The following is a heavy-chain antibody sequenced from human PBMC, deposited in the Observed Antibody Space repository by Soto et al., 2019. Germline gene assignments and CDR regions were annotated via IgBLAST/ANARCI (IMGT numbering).Heavy chain of an antibody. CDR2: IIPIFGTA. V-gene: IGHV1-69*13. J-gene: IGHJ6*02. CDR1: GCTFSSYA. CDR3: ARGYGGLTMVRAARGMDV. Sequence: GASVKVSCKASGCTFSSYAISWVRQAPGQGLEWMGGIIPIFGTANYAQKFQGRVTITADESTSTAYMELSSLRSEDTAVYYCARGYGGLTMVRAARGMDVWGQGTTVTVSS. D-gene: IGHD3-10*01.